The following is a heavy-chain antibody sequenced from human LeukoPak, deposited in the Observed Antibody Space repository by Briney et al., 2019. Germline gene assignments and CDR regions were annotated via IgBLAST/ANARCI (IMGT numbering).Heavy chain of an antibody. V-gene: IGHV1-18*01. J-gene: IGHJ2*01. CDR3: ARMTQGRYFDWLLGSYWYFDL. CDR1: GYTFTSYG. CDR2: ISAYNGNT. D-gene: IGHD3-9*01. Sequence: GASVKVSCTASGYTFTSYGISWVRQAPGQGLEWMGWISAYNGNTNYAQKLQGRVTMTTDTSTSTAYMELRSLRSDDTAVYYCARMTQGRYFDWLLGSYWYFDLWGRGTLVTVSS.